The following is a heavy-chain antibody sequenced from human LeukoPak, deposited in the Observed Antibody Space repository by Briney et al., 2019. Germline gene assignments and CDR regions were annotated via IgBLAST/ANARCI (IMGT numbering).Heavy chain of an antibody. CDR3: ARFPHYYDSSGYSF. CDR2: ISSGSSTI. J-gene: IGHJ4*02. Sequence: GGSLRLSCAASGFTFSAYSMNWVRQAPGKGLDWVSYISSGSSTIYYADSVKGRFTISRDNAKNSLYLQMNSLRDEDTAVYYCARFPHYYDSSGYSFWGQGTLVTVSS. D-gene: IGHD3-22*01. V-gene: IGHV3-48*02. CDR1: GFTFSAYS.